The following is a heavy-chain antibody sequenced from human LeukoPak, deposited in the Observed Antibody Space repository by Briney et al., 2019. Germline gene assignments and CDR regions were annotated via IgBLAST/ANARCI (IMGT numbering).Heavy chain of an antibody. J-gene: IGHJ4*02. Sequence: GGSLRLSCAASGLTLSSYSMHWVRQAPGKGLEYVSAISANGDSTYYANSVEGRFIISRDNSKNTLYLQMGSLRAEDMAVYYCARVVDTGYFDFWGQGTLVTVSS. CDR1: GLTLSSYS. D-gene: IGHD1-26*01. V-gene: IGHV3-64*01. CDR3: ARVVDTGYFDF. CDR2: ISANGDST.